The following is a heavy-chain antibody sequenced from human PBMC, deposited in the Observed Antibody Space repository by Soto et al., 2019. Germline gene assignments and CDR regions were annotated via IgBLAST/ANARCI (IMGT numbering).Heavy chain of an antibody. Sequence: ASVKVSCKASGYTFTGYYMHWVRQAPGQGLEWMGWINPNSGGTNYAQKFQGWVTMTRDTSISTAYMELSRLRSDDTAVYYCARDGIAARPPLYYYYYMDVWGKGTTVTVSS. V-gene: IGHV1-2*04. CDR3: ARDGIAARPPLYYYYYMDV. CDR1: GYTFTGYY. D-gene: IGHD6-6*01. CDR2: INPNSGGT. J-gene: IGHJ6*03.